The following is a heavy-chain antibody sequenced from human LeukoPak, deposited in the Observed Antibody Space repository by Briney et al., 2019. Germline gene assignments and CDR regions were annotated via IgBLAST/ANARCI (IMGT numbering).Heavy chain of an antibody. Sequence: GRSLRLSCAAAGFTFNNYAMSWARQAPGKGLEWVSDIRSRSFRTSHLASVKRRFTISRDHSKNTLYLQMNSLRAEDTAVYYCVPHTVVVPVAYWGQGTLVTVSS. CDR3: VPHTVVVPVAY. CDR1: GFTFNNYA. V-gene: IGHV3-23*01. CDR2: IRSRSFRT. D-gene: IGHD2-2*01. J-gene: IGHJ4*02.